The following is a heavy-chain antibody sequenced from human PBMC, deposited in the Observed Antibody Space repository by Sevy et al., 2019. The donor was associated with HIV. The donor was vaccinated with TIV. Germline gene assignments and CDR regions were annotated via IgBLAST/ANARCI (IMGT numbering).Heavy chain of an antibody. J-gene: IGHJ6*03. V-gene: IGHV4-59*01. CDR3: AREAIAARVDYYYYMDV. CDR1: GGSINSYY. D-gene: IGHD6-6*01. CDR2: IYYSGST. Sequence: SETLSLTCSVSGGSINSYYWSWIRQPPEKGLEWIGYIYYSGSTIYNPSLKSRVTISVDTSKNQFSLKLSSVTAADTAVYYCAREAIAARVDYYYYMDVWGKGTTVTDSS.